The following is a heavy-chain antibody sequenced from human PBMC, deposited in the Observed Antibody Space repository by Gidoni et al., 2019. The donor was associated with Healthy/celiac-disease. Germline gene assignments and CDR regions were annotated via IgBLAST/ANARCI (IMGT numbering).Heavy chain of an antibody. J-gene: IGHJ4*02. Sequence: EVQLLESGGGLVQPGGSLRLSCAASGFTFSSYAMSWVRQAPGKGLEWVSAISGSGGSTYYADSVKGRFTISRDNSKNTLYLQMNSLRAEDTAVYYCAKDWHPLIAAAGFSFDYWGQGTLVTVSS. CDR3: AKDWHPLIAAAGFSFDY. V-gene: IGHV3-23*01. D-gene: IGHD6-13*01. CDR2: ISGSGGST. CDR1: GFTFSSYA.